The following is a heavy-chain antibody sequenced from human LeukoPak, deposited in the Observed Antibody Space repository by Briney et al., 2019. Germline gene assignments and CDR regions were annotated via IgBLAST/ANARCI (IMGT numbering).Heavy chain of an antibody. CDR1: GFTVSSNY. D-gene: IGHD1-14*01. Sequence: GGSLRLSCAASGFTVSSNYMSWVRQAPGKGLEWVSVIYSGGSTYYADSVKGRFTISRDNPKNTLFLQMNRPRAEGPAGYLCAREPRHCDYWGQGTLVTVSS. V-gene: IGHV3-66*02. CDR2: IYSGGST. J-gene: IGHJ4*02. CDR3: AREPRHCDY.